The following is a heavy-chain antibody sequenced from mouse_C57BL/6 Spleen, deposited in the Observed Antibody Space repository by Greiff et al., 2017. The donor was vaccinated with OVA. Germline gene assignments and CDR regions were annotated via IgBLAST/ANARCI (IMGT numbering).Heavy chain of an antibody. CDR2: IRNKANGYTT. Sequence: EVKLMESGGGLVQPGGSLSLSCAASGFTFTDYYMSWVRQPPGKALEWLGFIRNKANGYTTEYSASVKGRFTISRDNSQSILYLQMNALRAEDSATYYGARCDYDGGFAYWGQGTLVTVSA. V-gene: IGHV7-3*01. CDR1: GFTFTDYY. CDR3: ARCDYDGGFAY. J-gene: IGHJ3*01. D-gene: IGHD2-4*01.